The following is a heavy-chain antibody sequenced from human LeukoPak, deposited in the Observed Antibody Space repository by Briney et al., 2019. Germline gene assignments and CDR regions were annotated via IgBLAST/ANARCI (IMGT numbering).Heavy chain of an antibody. CDR1: GFSFNNYA. J-gene: IGHJ4*02. D-gene: IGHD5-12*01. CDR2: IIGSSGTT. V-gene: IGHV3-23*01. Sequence: GALRLSCVASGFSFNNYAMNWVRQAPGKGLEWVSLIIGSSGTTFYADSVKGRFTISRDKSKSTLYLQMNSLRAEDTAVYYCAKGAYDYIEIAYFDYWGQGSLVTVSS. CDR3: AKGAYDYIEIAYFDY.